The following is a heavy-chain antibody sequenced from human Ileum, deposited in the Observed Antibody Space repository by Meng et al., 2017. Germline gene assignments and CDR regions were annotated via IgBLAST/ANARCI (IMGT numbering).Heavy chain of an antibody. Sequence: QVQLVQSGAAAKKPGASVKVSCKASGYTFTRYAMHWVRQAPGQRLEWMGWINTGNGDAKYSQRFQGRVTITRDTSASTVYMELSSLRSEDTTVYYCARGHQNYDILTGSYWGQGTLVTVSS. CDR1: GYTFTRYA. J-gene: IGHJ4*02. V-gene: IGHV1-3*04. CDR3: ARGHQNYDILTGSY. CDR2: INTGNGDA. D-gene: IGHD3-9*01.